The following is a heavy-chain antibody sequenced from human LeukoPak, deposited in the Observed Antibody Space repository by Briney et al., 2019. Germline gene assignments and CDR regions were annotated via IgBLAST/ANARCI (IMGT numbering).Heavy chain of an antibody. CDR1: GGSISSYY. CDR2: IYTSGST. CDR3: ARDGTTVVEDWYFDL. Sequence: SETLSLTCTVSGGSISSYYWSWIRQPAGKGLEWIGRIYTSGSTNYNPSLKSRVTMSVDTSKNQFSLKLSPVTAADTAVYYCARDGTTVVEDWYFDLWGRGTLVTVSS. D-gene: IGHD4-23*01. V-gene: IGHV4-4*07. J-gene: IGHJ2*01.